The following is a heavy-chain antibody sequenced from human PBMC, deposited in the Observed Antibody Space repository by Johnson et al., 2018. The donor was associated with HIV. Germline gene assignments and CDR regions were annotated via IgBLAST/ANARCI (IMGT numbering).Heavy chain of an antibody. D-gene: IGHD3-9*01. CDR1: GFAFSNYW. V-gene: IGHV3-7*01. CDR2: IKEDGSEK. CDR3: ARDLRLKRAFDI. Sequence: VQLVESGGGVVQPGRSLRLSCAASGFAFSNYWMTWVRQAPGKGLEWVANIKEDGSEKYYVDSVKGRFTISRDNAINSLYLQMDSLRAEDTAVYYCARDLRLKRAFDIWGQGTMVTVSS. J-gene: IGHJ3*02.